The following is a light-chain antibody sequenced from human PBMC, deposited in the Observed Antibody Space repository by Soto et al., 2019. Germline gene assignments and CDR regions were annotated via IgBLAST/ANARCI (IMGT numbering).Light chain of an antibody. CDR3: AAWDDSLNGPHVV. Sequence: QSVLTQPPSASGTPGQRVTISCSGSSSNIGSNTVNWYQQLPGTAPKLLIYSNNQRPSGVPDRFSGSKSGNSASLAISGLQSEDEAEYYCAAWDDSLNGPHVVFGGGTKVTVL. J-gene: IGLJ2*01. CDR2: SNN. V-gene: IGLV1-44*01. CDR1: SSNIGSNT.